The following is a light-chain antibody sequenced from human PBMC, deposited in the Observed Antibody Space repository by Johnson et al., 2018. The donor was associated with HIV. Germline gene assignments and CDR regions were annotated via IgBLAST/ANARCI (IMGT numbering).Light chain of an antibody. CDR1: SSNIVNNY. V-gene: IGLV1-51*02. CDR3: GTWDSSLSAV. Sequence: QSVLTQPPSVSAAPGQKVTISCSGSSSNIVNNYVSWYQHLPGTAPKLLIYENTKRPSGIPDRFSGSKSGTSATLGITGLQTGDEADYYCGTWDSSLSAVFGTGTKVTVL. CDR2: ENT. J-gene: IGLJ1*01.